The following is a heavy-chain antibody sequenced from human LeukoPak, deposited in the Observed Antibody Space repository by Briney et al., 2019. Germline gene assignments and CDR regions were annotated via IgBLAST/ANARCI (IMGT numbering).Heavy chain of an antibody. J-gene: IGHJ6*02. CDR3: ARGGYNWNYGIRALYYYYGMDV. D-gene: IGHD1-7*01. CDR2: VYYSGST. CDR1: GGSVSSGSYY. V-gene: IGHV4-61*01. Sequence: SETLSLTCTVSGGSVSSGSYYWSWIRQPPGKGLEWIGYVYYSGSTNYNPSLKSRVTISVDTSKNQFSLKLSSVTAADTAVYYCARGGYNWNYGIRALYYYYGMDVWGQGTTVTVSS.